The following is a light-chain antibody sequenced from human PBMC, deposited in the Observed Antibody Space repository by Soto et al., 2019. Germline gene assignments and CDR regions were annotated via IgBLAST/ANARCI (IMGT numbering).Light chain of an antibody. CDR2: LGS. CDR3: MQSLQTPLT. CDR1: QSLLNRTGYNC. J-gene: IGKJ1*01. Sequence: DIVMTQSPLSLPVTPGEPASISCRSSQSLLNRTGYNCVEWYLQKPGQSPQLLIYLGSNRASGVPDRFSGSGSGTDFTLKISRVEAEDVGVYFCMQSLQTPLTFGQGTKVEI. V-gene: IGKV2-28*01.